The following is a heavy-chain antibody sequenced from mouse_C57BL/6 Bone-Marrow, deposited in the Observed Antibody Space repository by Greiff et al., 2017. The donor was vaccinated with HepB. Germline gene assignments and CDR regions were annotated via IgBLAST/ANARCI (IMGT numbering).Heavy chain of an antibody. CDR2: IDPSDSYT. Sequence: QVQLQQSGAELVMPGASVKLSCKASGYTFTSYWMHWVKQRPGQGLEWIGEIDPSDSYTNYNQKFKGKSTLTVDKSSSTAYMQLSSLTSEDSAVYYCARNFDYYAMDYWGQGTSVTVSS. CDR3: ARNFDYYAMDY. V-gene: IGHV1-69*01. J-gene: IGHJ4*01. CDR1: GYTFTSYW.